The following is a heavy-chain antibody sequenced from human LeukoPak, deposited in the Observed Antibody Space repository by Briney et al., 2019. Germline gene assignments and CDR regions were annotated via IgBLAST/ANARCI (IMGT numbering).Heavy chain of an antibody. D-gene: IGHD3-22*01. V-gene: IGHV3-9*01. CDR3: ASLHYYDSSVDY. J-gene: IGHJ4*02. CDR1: GFTVSSNY. CDR2: ISWNSGSI. Sequence: GGSLRLSCAASGFTVSSNYMSWVRQAPGKGLEWVSGISWNSGSIGYADSVKGRFTISRDNAKNSLYLQMNSLRAEDTALYYCASLHYYDSSVDYWGQGTLVTVSS.